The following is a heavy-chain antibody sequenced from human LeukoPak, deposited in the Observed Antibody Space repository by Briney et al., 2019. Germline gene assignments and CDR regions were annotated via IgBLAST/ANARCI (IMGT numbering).Heavy chain of an antibody. Sequence: GGSLRLSCSASGFTFSDYPMHWVRQAPGKGLEWLTVISYTGDRQTYADSVRGRFTISRDNSKNTVNLQMNSLRAEDTAVYYCASWPGAWYGEDSWGQGTLVTVSS. CDR2: ISYTGDRQ. J-gene: IGHJ4*02. V-gene: IGHV3-30*14. D-gene: IGHD3-10*01. CDR1: GFTFSDYP. CDR3: ASWPGAWYGEDS.